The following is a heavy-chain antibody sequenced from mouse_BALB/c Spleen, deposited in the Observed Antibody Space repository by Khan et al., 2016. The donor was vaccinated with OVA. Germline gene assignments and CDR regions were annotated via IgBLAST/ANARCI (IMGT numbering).Heavy chain of an antibody. CDR3: ARIYRSDFDY. CDR1: GYSFTSYF. D-gene: IGHD1-1*01. J-gene: IGHJ2*01. Sequence: EVQLQESGPELVKPGASVKISCKASGYSFTSYFMNWVMQSHGKSLEWIGRINPHIGETFYNQKFKGKATLTVDESSSTAHMELRSLASEDSAVYYCARIYRSDFDYWGQGTTLTVSS. V-gene: IGHV1-20*02. CDR2: INPHIGET.